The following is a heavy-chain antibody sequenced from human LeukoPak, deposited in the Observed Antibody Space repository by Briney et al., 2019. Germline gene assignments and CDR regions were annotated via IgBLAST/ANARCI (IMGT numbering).Heavy chain of an antibody. D-gene: IGHD5-12*01. Sequence: SGGSLRLSCAASGFTFSSYGMHWVRQAPGKGLEWVAFIRYDGSNKYYADSVKGRFTISRDNAKNSLYLQMNSLRAEDTAVYYCARDEAGEYSGYESVPYDAFDIWGQGTMVTVSS. CDR3: ARDEAGEYSGYESVPYDAFDI. V-gene: IGHV3-30*02. CDR1: GFTFSSYG. J-gene: IGHJ3*02. CDR2: IRYDGSNK.